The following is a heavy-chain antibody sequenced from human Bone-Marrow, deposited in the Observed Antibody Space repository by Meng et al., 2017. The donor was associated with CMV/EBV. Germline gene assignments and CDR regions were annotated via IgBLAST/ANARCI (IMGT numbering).Heavy chain of an antibody. CDR2: ISGSSSYI. V-gene: IGHV3-21*01. J-gene: IGHJ4*02. Sequence: GESLKISCAASGFTFSSFTMNWVRQAPGKGLEWVSSISGSSSYIYYADSVKGRFTIPRDNAKNSLYLQMHSLRAEDTAVYYCARDAVYAIRAYWGQGTLVTVSS. D-gene: IGHD2-8*01. CDR1: GFTFSSFT. CDR3: ARDAVYAIRAY.